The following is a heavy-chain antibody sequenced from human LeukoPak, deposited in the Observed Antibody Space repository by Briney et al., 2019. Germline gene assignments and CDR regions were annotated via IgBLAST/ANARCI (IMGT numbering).Heavy chain of an antibody. Sequence: GGSLKLSCAASGFTFISYAMNGVRQAPGKGREWVAFISYDGSNKYYADSVKGRFTISRDNSKNTLYLQMNSLRAEDTAVYYCARDLPTGSDYFDYWGQGTLVTVSS. D-gene: IGHD6-6*01. CDR2: ISYDGSNK. V-gene: IGHV3-30-3*01. CDR1: GFTFISYA. CDR3: ARDLPTGSDYFDY. J-gene: IGHJ4*02.